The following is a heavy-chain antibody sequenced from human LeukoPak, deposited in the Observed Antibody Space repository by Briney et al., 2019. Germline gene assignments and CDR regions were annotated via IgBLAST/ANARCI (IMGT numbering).Heavy chain of an antibody. CDR1: GGSISSSYW. CDR3: TRLEYSSGLDP. D-gene: IGHD6-19*01. CDR2: INHSGST. V-gene: IGHV4-4*02. Sequence: SETLSLTCAVSGGSISSSYWWSWVRQTPGKGLEWIGEINHSGSTNYNPSLKSRVTISVDTSKNQFSLKLSSVTAADTAVYYCTRLEYSSGLDPWGQGTLVTVSA. J-gene: IGHJ5*02.